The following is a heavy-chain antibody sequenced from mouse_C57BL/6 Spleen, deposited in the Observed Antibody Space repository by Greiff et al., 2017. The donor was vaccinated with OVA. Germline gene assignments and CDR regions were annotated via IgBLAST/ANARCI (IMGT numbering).Heavy chain of an antibody. Sequence: EVQLQQSGPELVKPGASVKISCKASGYTFTDYYMNWVKQSHGKSLEWIGDINPNNGGTSYNQKFKGKATLTVDKSSSTAYMELRSLTSEDSAVYYCARGGYGYVFAYWGQGTLVTVSA. D-gene: IGHD2-2*01. CDR2: INPNNGGT. CDR1: GYTFTDYY. J-gene: IGHJ3*01. CDR3: ARGGYGYVFAY. V-gene: IGHV1-26*01.